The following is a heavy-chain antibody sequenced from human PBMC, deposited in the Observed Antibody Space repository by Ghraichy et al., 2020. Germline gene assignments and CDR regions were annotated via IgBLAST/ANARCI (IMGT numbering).Heavy chain of an antibody. Sequence: GGSLRLSCAASGFTFGSYAMSWVRQTPGKGLDCVSAINPSGTTTYYADSVKGRFTISRDNSKNTLYLQMNSLRADDTALYFCANPYGSGTYYAFDIWAKGQWSPSLQ. V-gene: IGHV3-23*01. J-gene: IGHJ3*02. D-gene: IGHD3-10*01. CDR2: INPSGTTT. CDR3: ANPYGSGTYYAFDI. CDR1: GFTFGSYA.